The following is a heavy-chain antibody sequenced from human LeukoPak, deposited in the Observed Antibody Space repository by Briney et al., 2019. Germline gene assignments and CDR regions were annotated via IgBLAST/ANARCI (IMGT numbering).Heavy chain of an antibody. V-gene: IGHV1-69*02. Sequence: GASVKVSCKASGGTLITHIISWVRQAPGQGLEWMGRIVPVIEIANYAQKFQGRVTITADKSTNTAYMEMNNLRFEDTAVYYCARHSSRGQYYAFDFWGQGALVTVSP. J-gene: IGHJ4*02. D-gene: IGHD3-3*01. CDR2: IVPVIEIA. CDR3: ARHSSRGQYYAFDF. CDR1: GGTLITHI.